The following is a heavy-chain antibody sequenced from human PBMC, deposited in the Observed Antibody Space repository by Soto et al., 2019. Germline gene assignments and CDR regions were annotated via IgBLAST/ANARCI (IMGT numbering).Heavy chain of an antibody. Sequence: GGSLRLSCAASGFTFSSYGMHWVRQAPGKGLEWVAVISYDGSNKYYADSVKGRFTISRDNSKNTLYLQMNSLRAEDTAVYYCAKVPVRGVNYYYYGMDVWGQGTTVTVSS. J-gene: IGHJ6*02. V-gene: IGHV3-30*18. D-gene: IGHD3-10*01. CDR2: ISYDGSNK. CDR3: AKVPVRGVNYYYYGMDV. CDR1: GFTFSSYG.